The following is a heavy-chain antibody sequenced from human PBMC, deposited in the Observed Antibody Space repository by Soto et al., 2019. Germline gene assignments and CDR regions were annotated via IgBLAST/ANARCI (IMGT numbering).Heavy chain of an antibody. V-gene: IGHV3-33*01. Sequence: QVQLVESGGGVVQPGRSLRLSCAASGFTFSSYGMHWVRQAPGKGPEWVAVIWYDGSNKYYADSVKGRFTISRDNSKNTLYLQMNSLRAEDTAVYYCARGDYGDYAGGYSDLWGRGTLVTVSS. J-gene: IGHJ2*01. CDR3: ARGDYGDYAGGYSDL. D-gene: IGHD4-17*01. CDR2: IWYDGSNK. CDR1: GFTFSSYG.